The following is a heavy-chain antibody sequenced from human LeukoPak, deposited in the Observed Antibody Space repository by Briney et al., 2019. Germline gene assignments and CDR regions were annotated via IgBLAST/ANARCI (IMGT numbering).Heavy chain of an antibody. Sequence: SQTLSLTCAISGDSVSSNSAAWNWIRQSPWRGLEWLGRTYFRSKWFNDYAVSVKGRITINPDTSKNQFSLQLNSVTPEDTAVYYCARDFRDGYSPGFDPWGQGTLVTVSS. CDR2: TYFRSKWFN. D-gene: IGHD5-24*01. J-gene: IGHJ5*02. CDR1: GDSVSSNSAA. CDR3: ARDFRDGYSPGFDP. V-gene: IGHV6-1*01.